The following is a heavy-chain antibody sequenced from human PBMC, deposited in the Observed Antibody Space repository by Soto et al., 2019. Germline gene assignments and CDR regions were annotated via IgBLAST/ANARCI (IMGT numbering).Heavy chain of an antibody. Sequence: PGESLKISCKTSGDNFIDDWIGWVRQMPGKGLEWMGVIYPGDSRTRYSPPFQGQVTISADKSTTTAYLQWASLRASDTAMYYCAKRGFYSPESSPWGQGTLVTVSS. J-gene: IGHJ5*02. V-gene: IGHV5-51*01. D-gene: IGHD2-15*01. CDR1: GDNFIDDW. CDR2: IYPGDSRT. CDR3: AKRGFYSPESSP.